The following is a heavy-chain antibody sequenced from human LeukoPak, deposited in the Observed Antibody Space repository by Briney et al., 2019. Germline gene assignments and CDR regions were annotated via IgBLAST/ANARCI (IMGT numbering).Heavy chain of an antibody. CDR2: NSAYDGKT. CDR3: LNALPGGNNFSFDY. CDR1: GYNFITYG. D-gene: IGHD5-12*01. Sequence: ASVKVSCKASGYNFITYGVTWVRQAPGQGLEWMGWNSAYDGKTDYAQKLQGRVTLTTDASTSTAYMELSSLTSDDTAVYYCLNALPGGNNFSFDYWGPGTLVTVSS. V-gene: IGHV1-18*01. J-gene: IGHJ4*02.